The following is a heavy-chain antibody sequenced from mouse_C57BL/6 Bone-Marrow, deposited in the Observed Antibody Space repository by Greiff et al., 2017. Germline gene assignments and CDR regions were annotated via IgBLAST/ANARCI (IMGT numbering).Heavy chain of an antibody. CDR3: ARWGYGNPWYFDV. V-gene: IGHV1-50*01. CDR1: GYTFTSYW. CDR2: IDPSDSYT. J-gene: IGHJ1*03. Sequence: QVQLQQPGAELVKPGASVKLSCKASGYTFTSYWMQWVKQRPGQGLEWIGEIDPSDSYTHYNQKFKGKATLTVDPSSSTAYMQLSSLTSEDSAVYYCARWGYGNPWYFDVWGTGTTVTVSS. D-gene: IGHD1-1*01.